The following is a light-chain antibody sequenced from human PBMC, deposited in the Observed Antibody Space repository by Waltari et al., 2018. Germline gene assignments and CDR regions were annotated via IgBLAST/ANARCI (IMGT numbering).Light chain of an antibody. CDR1: QSLVHSDGNTY. J-gene: IGKJ5*01. V-gene: IGKV2-30*02. CDR3: MQGTHWPPIT. CDR2: KVS. Sequence: DVVMTQSPLSLPVTLGQPASISCRSSQSLVHSDGNTYLNWFLQRPGQAPRRLIYKVSKRDAGVPDRLSGSGSGTDFTLKISRVEAEDVGIYYCMQGTHWPPITFGQGTRLEIK.